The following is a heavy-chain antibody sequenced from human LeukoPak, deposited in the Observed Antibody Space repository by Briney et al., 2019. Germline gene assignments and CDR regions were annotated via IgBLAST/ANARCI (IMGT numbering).Heavy chain of an antibody. CDR2: ISSSGSTI. J-gene: IGHJ4*02. D-gene: IGHD6-13*01. CDR3: ARASSSWYLGAFDY. CDR1: GFTFSSYS. V-gene: IGHV3-48*04. Sequence: PGGSLRLSCAASGFTFSSYSMNWVRQAPGKGLEWVSYISSSGSTIYYADSVKGRFTISRDNAKNSLYLQMNSLRAEDTAVYYCARASSSWYLGAFDYWGQGTLVTVSS.